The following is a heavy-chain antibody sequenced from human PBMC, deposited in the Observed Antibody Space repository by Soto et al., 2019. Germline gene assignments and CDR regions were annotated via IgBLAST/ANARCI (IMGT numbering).Heavy chain of an antibody. Sequence: QVQLVESGGGVVQPGRSLRLSCAASGFTFSSYGMHWVRQAPGKGLEWVAVISYDGSNKYYADSVKGRFTISRDNSKNTLYLQMNSLRAEDTAVYYCAKEFRGYSYGWFGHYYGMDVWGQGTTVTVSS. V-gene: IGHV3-30*18. CDR3: AKEFRGYSYGWFGHYYGMDV. D-gene: IGHD5-18*01. J-gene: IGHJ6*02. CDR1: GFTFSSYG. CDR2: ISYDGSNK.